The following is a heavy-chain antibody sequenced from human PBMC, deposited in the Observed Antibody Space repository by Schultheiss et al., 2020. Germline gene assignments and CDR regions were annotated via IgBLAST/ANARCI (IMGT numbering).Heavy chain of an antibody. Sequence: SETLSLTCTVSGGSISSGGYYWSWIRQHPGKGLEWIGYIYYSGSTYYNPSLKSRVTISVDTSKNQFSLKLSSVTAADTAVYYCARGTFGVVIPGGYYYGMDVWGKGTTVIV. CDR2: IYYSGST. V-gene: IGHV4-31*03. CDR1: GGSISSGGYY. J-gene: IGHJ6*04. D-gene: IGHD3-3*01. CDR3: ARGTFGVVIPGGYYYGMDV.